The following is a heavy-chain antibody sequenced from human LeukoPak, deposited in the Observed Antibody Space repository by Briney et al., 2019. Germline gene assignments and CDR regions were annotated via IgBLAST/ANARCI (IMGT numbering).Heavy chain of an antibody. CDR3: ARDYYYSVDY. D-gene: IGHD3-22*01. Sequence: GGSLRLSCAASGFTFSSYSMNWVRQAPGKGLEWVSYISVSFSPIYYADSVKGRFTISRDNAKSTIYLQMNSLRAEDTAVYYCARDYYYSVDYWGQGTLVTVSS. J-gene: IGHJ4*02. CDR2: ISVSFSPI. V-gene: IGHV3-21*05. CDR1: GFTFSSYS.